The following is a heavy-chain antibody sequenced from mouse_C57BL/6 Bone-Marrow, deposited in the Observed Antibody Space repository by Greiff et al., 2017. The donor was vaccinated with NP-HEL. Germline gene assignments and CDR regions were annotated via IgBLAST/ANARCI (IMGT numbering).Heavy chain of an antibody. CDR3: ARDRVVANAMDY. V-gene: IGHV5-4*01. J-gene: IGHJ4*01. D-gene: IGHD1-1*01. CDR2: ISDGGSYT. CDR1: GFTFSSYA. Sequence: EVKLVESGGGLVKPGGSLKLSCAASGFTFSSYAMSWVRQTPEKRLEWVATISDGGSYTYYPDNVKGRFTISRDNAKNNLYLQMSHLKSEDTAMYYCARDRVVANAMDYWGQGTSVTVSS.